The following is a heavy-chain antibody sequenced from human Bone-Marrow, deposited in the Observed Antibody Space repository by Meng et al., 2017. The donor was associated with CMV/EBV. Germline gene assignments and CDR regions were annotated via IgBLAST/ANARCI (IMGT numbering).Heavy chain of an antibody. J-gene: IGHJ5*02. Sequence: TLSSYTSSWERQAPGQGLEWMGRIIPILGIANYAQKFQGRVTITADKSTSTAYMELSSLRSEDTAVYYCARDRNVVVVAASYNWFDPWGQGTLVTVSS. V-gene: IGHV1-69*04. CDR1: TLSSYT. D-gene: IGHD2-15*01. CDR2: IIPILGIA. CDR3: ARDRNVVVVAASYNWFDP.